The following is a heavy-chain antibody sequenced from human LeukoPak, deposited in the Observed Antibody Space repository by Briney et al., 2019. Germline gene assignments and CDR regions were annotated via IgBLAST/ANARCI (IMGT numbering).Heavy chain of an antibody. CDR3: VRDHLAVAGMRLAWFDP. CDR1: GDSISNAY. J-gene: IGHJ5*02. V-gene: IGHV4-4*07. D-gene: IGHD6-19*01. Sequence: PSETLSLTCTVSGDSISNAYWSWIRQPAGKGLEWIGHIDTSGGTNYNPSLKSRVTISVDTSKNQFSLELSSVTAADTAVYYCVRDHLAVAGMRLAWFDPWGQGTVVTVSS. CDR2: IDTSGGT.